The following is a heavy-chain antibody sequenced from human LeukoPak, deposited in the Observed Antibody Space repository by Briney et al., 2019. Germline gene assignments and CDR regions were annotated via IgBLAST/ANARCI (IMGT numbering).Heavy chain of an antibody. CDR3: ARSSYYDSSGYYYPPLDYYYYMDV. CDR1: GGSVSSSNYY. J-gene: IGHJ6*03. Sequence: SETLSLTCTVSGGSVSSSNYYWGWLRQPPGKGLECIGSIYYTGNTYYNPSLKSRVTISVDTSKNQFSLKLSSVTAADTAVYYCARSSYYDSSGYYYPPLDYYYYMDVRGKGTTVTVSS. V-gene: IGHV4-39*07. CDR2: IYYTGNT. D-gene: IGHD3-22*01.